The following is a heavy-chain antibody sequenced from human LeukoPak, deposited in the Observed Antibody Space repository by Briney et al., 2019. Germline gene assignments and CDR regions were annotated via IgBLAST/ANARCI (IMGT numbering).Heavy chain of an antibody. Sequence: PSETLSLTCTVSGGSISSSSYYWGWIRQPPGKGLEWIGSIYYSGSTYYNPSLKSRVTISVDTSKNQFSLKLSSVTAADTAVYYCARSVTWFLYYFDYWGQGTLVTVSS. V-gene: IGHV4-39*07. D-gene: IGHD3-10*01. CDR3: ARSVTWFLYYFDY. J-gene: IGHJ4*02. CDR1: GGSISSSSYY. CDR2: IYYSGST.